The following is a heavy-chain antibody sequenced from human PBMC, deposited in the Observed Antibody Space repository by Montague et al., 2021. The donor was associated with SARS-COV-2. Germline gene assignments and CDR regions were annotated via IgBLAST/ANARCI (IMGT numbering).Heavy chain of an antibody. D-gene: IGHD6-13*01. CDR3: ARAPRSIAAAGTASDY. J-gene: IGHJ4*02. V-gene: IGHV4-31*03. Sequence: TLSLTCTVSGGSISSGGYYWSWIRQHPGKGLEWIGYTYYSGSTYYSPSLKSRVTISVDTSKNQFSLKLSSVTAADTAVYYCARAPRSIAAAGTASDYWGQGTLVTVSS. CDR2: TYYSGST. CDR1: GGSISSGGYY.